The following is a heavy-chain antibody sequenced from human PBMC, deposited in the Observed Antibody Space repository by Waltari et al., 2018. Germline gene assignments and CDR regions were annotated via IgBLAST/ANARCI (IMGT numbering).Heavy chain of an antibody. CDR2: VHGSGKT. CDR1: GDSTTSTYW. D-gene: IGHD2-15*01. CDR3: ARDRGRGLYLDS. Sequence: QLQLQESAPGLVKPSEPLSLTGGVSGDSTTSTYWWSWVRQPPGEGLEWIGQVHGSGKTNYNPSFASRVTVSLDTYNKQFSLKVTSATAADTAVYYCARDRGRGLYLDSWGPGTLVTVSP. J-gene: IGHJ4*02. V-gene: IGHV4-4*02.